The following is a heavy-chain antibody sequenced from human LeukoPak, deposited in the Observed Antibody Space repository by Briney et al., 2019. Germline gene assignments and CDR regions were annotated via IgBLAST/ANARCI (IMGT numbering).Heavy chain of an antibody. J-gene: IGHJ4*02. D-gene: IGHD3-22*01. CDR2: IYYSGST. CDR3: ARDGTGYYAFDC. V-gene: IGHV4-59*12. Sequence: SETLSLTCTVSGGSISSYYWSWIRQPPGKGLEWIGYIYYSGSTNYNPSLKSRVTISVDTSKNQISLMLTSVTAADTAVYYCARDGTGYYAFDCWGQGTLVSVSS. CDR1: GGSISSYY.